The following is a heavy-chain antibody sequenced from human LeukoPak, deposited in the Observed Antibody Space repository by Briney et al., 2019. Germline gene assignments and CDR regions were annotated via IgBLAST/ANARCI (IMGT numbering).Heavy chain of an antibody. J-gene: IGHJ4*02. CDR1: GYTFTSYG. CDR3: AREMATIVNQFDY. V-gene: IGHV1-18*01. CDR2: ISPYNGNK. D-gene: IGHD5-24*01. Sequence: ASVKVSCKASGYTFTSYGISWVRQAPGQGLDWMGWISPYNGNKNYAHKLQGRVTMTTDTSTTTAYMELRSLRSDATAVYYCAREMATIVNQFDYWGQGTLVTVSS.